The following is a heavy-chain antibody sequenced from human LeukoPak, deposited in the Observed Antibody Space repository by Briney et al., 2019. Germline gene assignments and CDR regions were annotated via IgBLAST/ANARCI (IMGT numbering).Heavy chain of an antibody. Sequence: SETLPLTCTVSDGSISTGGHYWSWIRQHPGKGLEWIGYIYYSGSTYYNPSLKSRVTISVDTSKNQFSLKLSSVTAADTAVYYCARDRPLRWFDPWGQGTLVTVSS. J-gene: IGHJ5*02. CDR3: ARDRPLRWFDP. D-gene: IGHD5-12*01. CDR1: DGSISTGGHY. CDR2: IYYSGST. V-gene: IGHV4-31*03.